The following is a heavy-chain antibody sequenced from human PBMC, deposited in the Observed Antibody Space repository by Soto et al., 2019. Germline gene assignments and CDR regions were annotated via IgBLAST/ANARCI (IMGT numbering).Heavy chain of an antibody. CDR2: IYYSGST. Sequence: QVQLQESGPGLVKPSETLSLTCTVSGGSISSYYWSWIRQPPGKGLEWIGYIYYSGSTNSNPSLKSRVTLSVDTSKNQFSLKLSSVAAADTAVYYCARLSERYGDAFDIWGQWTMVTVSS. CDR1: GGSISSYY. CDR3: ARLSERYGDAFDI. D-gene: IGHD4-17*01. V-gene: IGHV4-59*01. J-gene: IGHJ3*02.